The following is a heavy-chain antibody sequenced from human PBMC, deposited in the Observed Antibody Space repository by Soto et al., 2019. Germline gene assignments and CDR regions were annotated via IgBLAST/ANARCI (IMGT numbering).Heavy chain of an antibody. J-gene: IGHJ6*02. D-gene: IGHD2-2*01. CDR1: GGTFSNYA. CDR2: IIPIFGTP. V-gene: IGHV1-69*13. CDR3: ARALQYCSDTSCHVGMDV. Sequence: SVKVSCKASGGTFSNYAVNWVRQAPGQGLEWMGGIIPIFGTPNYAQKFQGRVTIIADASTSTAYMELSSLRSEDTAMYYCARALQYCSDTSCHVGMDVWGQGTTVTVSS.